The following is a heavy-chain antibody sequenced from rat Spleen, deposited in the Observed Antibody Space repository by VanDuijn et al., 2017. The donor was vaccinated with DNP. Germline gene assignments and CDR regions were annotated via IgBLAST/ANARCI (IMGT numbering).Heavy chain of an antibody. CDR2: IRYDGGSI. D-gene: IGHD1-11*01. CDR1: GFTFSDYY. J-gene: IGHJ2*01. V-gene: IGHV5-22*01. CDR3: ARYGRRVWDY. Sequence: EVQLVESGGGLVQPGRSLKLSCAASGFTFSDYYMAWVRQAPTKGLEWVAYIRYDGGSIHYADSVKGRFTISRDNAKSTLYLQMNSLRSEDMATYYCARYGRRVWDYWGQGVMVTVSS.